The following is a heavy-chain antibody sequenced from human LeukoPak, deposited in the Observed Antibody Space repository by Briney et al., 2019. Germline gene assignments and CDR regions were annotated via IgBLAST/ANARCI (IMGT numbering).Heavy chain of an antibody. D-gene: IGHD6-19*01. CDR3: ARAGVAVAGNNLRGVWHY. CDR2: INHSGST. Sequence: PSETLSLTCAVYGGSFSGYYWSWIRQPPGKGLEWIGEINHSGSTNHNPSLKSRVTISVDTSKNQFSLKLSSVTAADTAVYYCARAGVAVAGNNLRGVWHYWGQGTLVTVSS. V-gene: IGHV4-34*01. CDR1: GGSFSGYY. J-gene: IGHJ4*02.